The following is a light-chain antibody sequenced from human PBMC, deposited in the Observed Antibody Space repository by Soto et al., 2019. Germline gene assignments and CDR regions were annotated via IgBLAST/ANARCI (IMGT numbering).Light chain of an antibody. CDR3: QSYDSSLSGYV. J-gene: IGLJ1*01. CDR2: VNN. V-gene: IGLV1-40*01. Sequence: QSVLTQPPSVSGAPGQRVTISCTGSSSNIGAGYDVHWYQHLPGTAPKLLIYVNNNRPSGVPDRFSCSKSGTSASLAITGLQAEDEADYYCQSYDSSLSGYVFGTGTKVTVL. CDR1: SSNIGAGYD.